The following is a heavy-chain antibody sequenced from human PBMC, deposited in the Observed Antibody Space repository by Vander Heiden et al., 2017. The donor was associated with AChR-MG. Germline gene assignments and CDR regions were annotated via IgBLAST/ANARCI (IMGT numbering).Heavy chain of an antibody. J-gene: IGHJ4*02. CDR2: IIPIGGTA. CDR1: GGTFSIYA. CDR3: ARVYRGRKYQLLQGAFDY. D-gene: IGHD2-2*01. V-gene: IGHV1-69*01. Sequence: QVQLVQSGAEVKKPWSSVKVSCNASGGTFSIYANSGVRQAPGEGLEWMGGIIPIGGTANYAQKVQGRVTITADESTSTAYMELSSLRSEDTAVYYCARVYRGRKYQLLQGAFDYWGQGTLVTVSS.